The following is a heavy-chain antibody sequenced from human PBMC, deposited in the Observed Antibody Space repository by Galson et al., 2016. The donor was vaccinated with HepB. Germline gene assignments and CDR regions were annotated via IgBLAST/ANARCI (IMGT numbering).Heavy chain of an antibody. D-gene: IGHD3-9*01. CDR2: LSGSGDIT. CDR3: AKCGWGDILTGYYDY. CDR1: GFTFSSYA. J-gene: IGHJ4*02. Sequence: SLRLSCATSGFTFSSYAMTWVRQAPGKGLEWVSALSGSGDITYYADSVKGRFTISRDNSKSTLFLQMNSLRAEDTALYYCAKCGWGDILTGYYDYWGQGTLVIVSS. V-gene: IGHV3-23*01.